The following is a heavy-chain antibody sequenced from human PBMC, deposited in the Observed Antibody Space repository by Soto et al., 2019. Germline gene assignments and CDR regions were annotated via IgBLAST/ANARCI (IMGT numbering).Heavy chain of an antibody. J-gene: IGHJ4*02. CDR2: IYYSGST. CDR3: ARDLTYYYDSSGHYPVGYFDY. D-gene: IGHD3-22*01. CDR1: GGSISSGDYY. V-gene: IGHV4-30-4*01. Sequence: PSETLSLTCTVSGGSISSGDYYWSWIRQPPGKGLEWIGYIYYSGSTYYNPSLKSRVTISVDTSKNQFSLKLSSVTAADTAVYYCARDLTYYYDSSGHYPVGYFDYWGQGTLVTVSS.